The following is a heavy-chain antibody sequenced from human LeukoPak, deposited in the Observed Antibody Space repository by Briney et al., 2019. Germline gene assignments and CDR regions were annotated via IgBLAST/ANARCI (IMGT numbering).Heavy chain of an antibody. CDR3: ARQGITIFGVITPNWFDP. D-gene: IGHD3-3*01. J-gene: IGHJ5*02. Sequence: SETLSLTCTVSSGSISSSSYYWGWIRQPPGKGLERIGSIYYSGSTYYNPSLKSRVTISVDTSKNQFSLKLNSVTAADTAVYYCARQGITIFGVITPNWFDPWGQGTLVTVSS. CDR1: SGSISSSSYY. V-gene: IGHV4-39*01. CDR2: IYYSGST.